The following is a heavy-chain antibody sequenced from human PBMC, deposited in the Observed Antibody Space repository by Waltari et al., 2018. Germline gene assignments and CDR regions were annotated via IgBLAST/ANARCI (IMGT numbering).Heavy chain of an antibody. CDR1: GFMFSAYE. CDR3: ARMMPKYTSGWALDY. J-gene: IGHJ4*02. D-gene: IGHD6-19*01. CDR2: SSVSGNRE. V-gene: IGHV3-48*03. Sequence: EVYLVESGGGLEQPGGSLRLSCSASGFMFSAYEMNGVRQAAGKGLEWIAYSSVSGNREDYADSVKGRFTISRDNARDLVFLQMYNLRAEDTALYYCARMMPKYTSGWALDYWGQGTLVTVAS.